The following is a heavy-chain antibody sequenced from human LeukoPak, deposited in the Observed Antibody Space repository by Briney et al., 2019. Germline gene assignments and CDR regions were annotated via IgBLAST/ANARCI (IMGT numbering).Heavy chain of an antibody. J-gene: IGHJ6*03. D-gene: IGHD3-10*01. CDR1: GGSFSGYF. V-gene: IGHV4-34*01. Sequence: PSETLSLTCAVYGGSFSGYFRSWIRQPPGKGLEWIGEIKHSGGTNYNPSLTSRVTISVNTSKNQFSLKVSSVSAADTAVYYCAIVGPRGSYLWYDYYYYMDVWGKGTTVTVSS. CDR2: IKHSGGT. CDR3: AIVGPRGSYLWYDYYYYMDV.